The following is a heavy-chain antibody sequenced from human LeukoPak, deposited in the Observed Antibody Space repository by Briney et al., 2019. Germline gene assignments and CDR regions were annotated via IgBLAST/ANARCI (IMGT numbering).Heavy chain of an antibody. V-gene: IGHV4-34*01. CDR1: GGSFSGYY. D-gene: IGHD4-17*01. CDR3: ARFPNYDAYVRDY. Sequence: SETLSLTCAVYGGSFSGYYWSWIRQPPGKGLEWIGEINHSGSTNYNPSLKSRVTISVDTSKNQFSLKLSSVTAADTAVYYCARFPNYDAYVRDYWGQGILVTVSS. CDR2: INHSGST. J-gene: IGHJ4*02.